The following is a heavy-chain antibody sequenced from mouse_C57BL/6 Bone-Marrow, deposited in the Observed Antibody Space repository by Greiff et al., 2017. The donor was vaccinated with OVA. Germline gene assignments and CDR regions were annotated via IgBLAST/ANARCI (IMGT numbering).Heavy chain of an antibody. J-gene: IGHJ4*01. V-gene: IGHV5-9-1*02. CDR2: ISSGGDYI. CDR3: TGDGYSAMDY. D-gene: IGHD2-3*01. CDR1: GFTFSSYA. Sequence: EVKLVESGEGLVKPGGSLKLSCAASGFTFSSYAMSWVSQTPEKRLEWVAYISSGGDYIYYADTVKGRVTIARDNARSTLYLQMSSLKSEDTAMCYSTGDGYSAMDYWGQGTSVTVSA.